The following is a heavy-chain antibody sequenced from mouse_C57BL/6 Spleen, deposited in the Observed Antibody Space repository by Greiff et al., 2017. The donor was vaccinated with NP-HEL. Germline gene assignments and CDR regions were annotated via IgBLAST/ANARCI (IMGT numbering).Heavy chain of an antibody. CDR1: GYTFTSYW. J-gene: IGHJ2*01. Sequence: VKLQQPGAELVRPGSSVKLSCKASGYTFTSYWMDWVKQRPGQGLEWIGNIYPSDSETHYNQKFKDKATLTVDKSSSTAYMQLSSLTSEDSAVYYCAREDYDREDYWGQGTTLTVSS. D-gene: IGHD2-4*01. V-gene: IGHV1-61*01. CDR3: AREDYDREDY. CDR2: IYPSDSET.